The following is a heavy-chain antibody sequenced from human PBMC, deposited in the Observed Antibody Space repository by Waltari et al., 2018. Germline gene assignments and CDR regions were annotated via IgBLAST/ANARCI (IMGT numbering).Heavy chain of an antibody. V-gene: IGHV1-46*01. J-gene: IGHJ4*02. CDR2: MNPGGDTT. CDR3: AGLGITMAPDY. Sequence: QVQLVQSGAKLKKPGASVKLSCKASGYTFTSYYIQWVRQAPGQGLEWMGVMNPGGDTTMYAQRCQGRVTMDRETSTSTVYMKLSSLRSEDTAVYYCAGLGITMAPDYWGQGTLVTVSS. CDR1: GYTFTSYY.